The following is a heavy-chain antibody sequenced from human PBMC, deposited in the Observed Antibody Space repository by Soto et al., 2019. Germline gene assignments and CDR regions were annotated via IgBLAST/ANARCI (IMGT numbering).Heavy chain of an antibody. Sequence: QVQLEQSGAEVKKPGSSLKVSCKATGGTFSNYAISWVRQAPGQGLEWMAGIIPVYGTPSYVQRFQDRVTIIADESTTTAYMEVHSLRSEDTAIYYCSIVTASGMDVWGPGTTVIVSS. CDR2: IIPVYGTP. CDR3: SIVTASGMDV. CDR1: GGTFSNYA. V-gene: IGHV1-69*01. J-gene: IGHJ6*02. D-gene: IGHD2-15*01.